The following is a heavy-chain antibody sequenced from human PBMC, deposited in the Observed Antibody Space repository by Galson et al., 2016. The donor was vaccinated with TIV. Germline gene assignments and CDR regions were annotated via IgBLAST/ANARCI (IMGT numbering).Heavy chain of an antibody. Sequence: TLSLTCIVSGGSISSGNYHWTWIRQPAGKGLEWIGRIYATGSTKYNPSLKSRGTISLDTSKNQFSLKLTSVTAADTAVYYCATMAKAEGGFGAFDIWGQGTLVTVSS. J-gene: IGHJ3*02. CDR1: GGSISSGNYH. CDR2: IYATGST. CDR3: ATMAKAEGGFGAFDI. V-gene: IGHV4-61*02. D-gene: IGHD3-16*01.